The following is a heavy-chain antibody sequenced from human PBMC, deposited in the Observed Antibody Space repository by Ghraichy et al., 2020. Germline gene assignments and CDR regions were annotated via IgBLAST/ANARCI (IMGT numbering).Heavy chain of an antibody. D-gene: IGHD3-10*01. Sequence: SETLSLTCTVSGGSISSYYWSWIRQPPGKGLEWIGYIYYSGSTNYNPSLKSRVTISVDTSKNQFSLKLSSVTAADTAVYYCARDVVVRGEVYYYYMDVWGKGTTVTVSS. CDR2: IYYSGST. J-gene: IGHJ6*03. V-gene: IGHV4-59*01. CDR3: ARDVVVRGEVYYYYMDV. CDR1: GGSISSYY.